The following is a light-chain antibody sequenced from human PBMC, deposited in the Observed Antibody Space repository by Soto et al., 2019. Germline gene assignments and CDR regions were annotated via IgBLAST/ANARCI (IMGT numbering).Light chain of an antibody. V-gene: IGKV2-24*01. CDR2: KVS. Sequence: DIVMTQTPLSSPVTLGQPASISCRSSQSLVHSDGYTYLSWLQQRPGQPPRILIYKVSQRFDGVPDRFSGSGAGTNFTLKIARVEAEDVGLYHCKQATHVPYTFGQGTKLDLK. CDR3: KQATHVPYT. CDR1: QSLVHSDGYTY. J-gene: IGKJ2*01.